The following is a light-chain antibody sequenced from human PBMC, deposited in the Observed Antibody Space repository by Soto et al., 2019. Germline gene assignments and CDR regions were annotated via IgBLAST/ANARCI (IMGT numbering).Light chain of an antibody. V-gene: IGKV3-15*01. J-gene: IGKJ2*01. CDR3: QQYYMWPPV. Sequence: EIVMTQSPATLSVSPGASATLFCRASESVSSDLAWYRQKPGQSPRLLIYYASIRATGNPARFSGSGYGTEFTLTNSSLQSEEVAVYFGQQYYMWPPVFGQGTKLQI. CDR1: ESVSSD. CDR2: YAS.